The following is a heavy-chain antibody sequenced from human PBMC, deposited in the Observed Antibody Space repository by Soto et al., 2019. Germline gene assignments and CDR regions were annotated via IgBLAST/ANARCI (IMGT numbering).Heavy chain of an antibody. CDR2: IYYSGST. J-gene: IGHJ6*02. V-gene: IGHV4-59*01. D-gene: IGHD3-3*01. Sequence: SETLSLTCTVSGGSISSYYWSWIRQPPGKGLEWIGYIYYSGSTNYNPSLKSRVTISVDTSKNQFSLKLSSVTAADTAVYYCARDRTHYDFCTAYLGRGGGMYVYSRRTTVTVS. CDR1: GGSISSYY. CDR3: ARDRTHYDFCTAYLGRGGGMYV.